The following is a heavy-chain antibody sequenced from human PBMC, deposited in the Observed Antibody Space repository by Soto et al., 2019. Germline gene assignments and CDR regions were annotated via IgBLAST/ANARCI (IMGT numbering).Heavy chain of an antibody. D-gene: IGHD3-10*01. V-gene: IGHV3-23*01. CDR1: GFTFSSYS. CDR2: FRAGGDDGTT. J-gene: IGHJ4*02. CDR3: AKKFNSGTGSQYFDY. Sequence: LRLSCVASGFTFSSYSMSWVRQAPGKGLEWVSGFRAGGDDGTTYYADSVKGRFTISRDNSKNTLFLQMNSLRAEDTAIYYCAKKFNSGTGSQYFDYFGQGTLGTVSS.